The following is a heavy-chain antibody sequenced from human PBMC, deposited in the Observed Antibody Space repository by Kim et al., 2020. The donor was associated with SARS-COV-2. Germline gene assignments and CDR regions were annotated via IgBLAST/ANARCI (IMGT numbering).Heavy chain of an antibody. CDR2: IYYSGST. V-gene: IGHV4-39*01. Sequence: SETLSLTCTVSGGSISDSTYYWGWIRQSPGKGLEWIGSIYYSGSTYYNPSLKSRVTISVDTSKNQFSLKLNSVTAADTAVYYCATGVAVAGTYNYYAMDVWGQGTTVSVSS. CDR3: ATGVAVAGTYNYYAMDV. CDR1: GGSISDSTYY. J-gene: IGHJ6*02. D-gene: IGHD6-19*01.